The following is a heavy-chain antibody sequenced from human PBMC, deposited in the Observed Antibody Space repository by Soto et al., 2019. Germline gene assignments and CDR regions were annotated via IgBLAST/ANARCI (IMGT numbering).Heavy chain of an antibody. CDR3: ARDFRYSGYDHWYFDL. J-gene: IGHJ2*01. V-gene: IGHV4-30-4*01. CDR2: IYYSGST. CDR1: GGSISSGDYY. Sequence: PSETLSLTCTVSGGSISSGDYYWSWIRQPPGKGLEWIGYIYYSGSTYYNPSLKSRVTISVDTSKNQFSLKLSSVTAADTAVYYCARDFRYSGYDHWYFDLWGRGTLVTSPQ. D-gene: IGHD5-12*01.